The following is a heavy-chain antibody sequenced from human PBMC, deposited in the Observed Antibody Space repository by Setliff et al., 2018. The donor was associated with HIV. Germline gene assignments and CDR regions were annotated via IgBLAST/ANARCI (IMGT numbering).Heavy chain of an antibody. CDR3: ARQVSIPGVAITPVDY. J-gene: IGHJ4*02. D-gene: IGHD5-12*01. V-gene: IGHV4-59*08. Sequence: SETLSLTCTVSGGSISSYSWSWIRQPPGKGLEWMGYVFYTGFAAYNPSLKSRLTISVDTSKSQFSLRLTSVTAADTAIYYCARQVSIPGVAITPVDYWGQGALVTVSS. CDR1: GGSISSYS. CDR2: VFYTGFA.